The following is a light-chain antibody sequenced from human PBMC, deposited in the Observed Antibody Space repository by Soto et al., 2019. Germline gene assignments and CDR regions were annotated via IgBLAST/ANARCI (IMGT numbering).Light chain of an antibody. CDR2: SGS. CDR1: QSLLHSNGYKY. CDR3: MQGLQTPYT. J-gene: IGKJ2*01. Sequence: DIVMTQSPLSLPVTPGEPASISCRSSQSLLHSNGYKYLDWYLQKSGQSPQLLIYSGSTRASGVPDRFSGSGSGTDFTLRISRVEAVDVGVYYCMQGLQTPYTFGQGTKLEIK. V-gene: IGKV2-28*01.